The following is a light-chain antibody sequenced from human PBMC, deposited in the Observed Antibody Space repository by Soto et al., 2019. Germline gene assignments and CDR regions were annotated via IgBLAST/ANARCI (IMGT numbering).Light chain of an antibody. CDR3: LQDYNYPRT. CDR1: QDIRNE. CDR2: AAS. V-gene: IGKV1-6*01. Sequence: AIQMTQSPSSLSASIGDRVTITCRASQDIRNELGWHQQKPGKAPKVLISAASSLEDGVPSRFSGSGSGTDFTLTISSLRPEDFATYFCLQDYNYPRTFGQGTKVEIK. J-gene: IGKJ1*01.